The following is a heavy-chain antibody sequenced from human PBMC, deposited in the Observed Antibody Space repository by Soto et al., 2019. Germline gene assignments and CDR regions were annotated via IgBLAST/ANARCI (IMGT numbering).Heavy chain of an antibody. V-gene: IGHV3-30*04. J-gene: IGHJ6*02. CDR1: GFTFRDFA. D-gene: IGHD2-2*01. CDR3: ARQAIAATKYHYRFLDV. Sequence: GGSLRLSCEASGFTFRDFAVHWIRQAPGRGLEWVTLISSDGSNQYFADSVKGRFTISRDNSKNTLSLHMNSLTTEDTAVYFCARQAIAATKYHYRFLDVWGRGTLVTVSS. CDR2: ISSDGSNQ.